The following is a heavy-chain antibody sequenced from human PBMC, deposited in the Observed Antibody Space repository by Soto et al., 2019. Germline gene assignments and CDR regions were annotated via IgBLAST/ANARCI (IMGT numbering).Heavy chain of an antibody. Sequence: LSLTCAVYGGSFSGYYWSWIRQPPGKGLEWIGEINHSGSTNYNPSLKSRVTISVDTSKNQFSLKLSSVTAADTAVYYCARAYYYYYHGMDVWGQGTTVTVSS. CDR1: GGSFSGYY. J-gene: IGHJ6*02. CDR3: ARAYYYYYHGMDV. CDR2: INHSGST. V-gene: IGHV4-34*01.